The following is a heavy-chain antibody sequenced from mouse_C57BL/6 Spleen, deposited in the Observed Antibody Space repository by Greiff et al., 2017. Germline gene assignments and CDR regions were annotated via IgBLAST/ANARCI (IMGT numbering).Heavy chain of an antibody. Sequence: QVQLKESGPELVKPGASVKLSCKASGYTFTSYEINWVKQRPGQGLEWIGWIYPRDGSTKYNEKFKGKATLTVDTSSSTAYMELHSLTSEDSAVYFCANWVFDYWGQGTTLTVSS. CDR2: IYPRDGST. CDR1: GYTFTSYE. CDR3: ANWVFDY. V-gene: IGHV1-85*01. D-gene: IGHD4-1*01. J-gene: IGHJ2*01.